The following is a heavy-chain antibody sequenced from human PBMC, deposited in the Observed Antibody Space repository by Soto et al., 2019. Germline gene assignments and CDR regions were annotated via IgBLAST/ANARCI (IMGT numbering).Heavy chain of an antibody. CDR3: ARSYVSESRALHY. CDR2: IIPMLSMS. J-gene: IGHJ4*02. CDR1: GDTFSSYT. V-gene: IGHV1-69*02. D-gene: IGHD3-10*01. Sequence: QVQLVQSGAEVKKPGSSVKVSCKASGDTFSSYTINWVRQAPGLGLEWMGRIIPMLSMSNSAQKFQGIVTITADKSPSTAYMALSRLTSEDTARYYCARSYVSESRALHYCGQGVRVTRSS.